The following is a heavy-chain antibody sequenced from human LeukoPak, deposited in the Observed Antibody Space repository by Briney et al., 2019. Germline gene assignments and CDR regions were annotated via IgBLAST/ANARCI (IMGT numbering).Heavy chain of an antibody. Sequence: GRSLRLSCAASGFTFSSYSMNWVRQAPGKGLEWVSSISSSSSYIYYADSVKGRFTISRDNAKNPLYLQMNSLRAEDTAVYYCARLLLYYFDYWGQGTLVTVSS. CDR1: GFTFSSYS. J-gene: IGHJ4*02. CDR2: ISSSSSYI. V-gene: IGHV3-21*01. CDR3: ARLLLYYFDY. D-gene: IGHD3-10*01.